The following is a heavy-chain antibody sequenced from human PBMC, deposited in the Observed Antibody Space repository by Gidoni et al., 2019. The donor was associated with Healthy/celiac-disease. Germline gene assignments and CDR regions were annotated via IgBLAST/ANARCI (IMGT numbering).Heavy chain of an antibody. CDR3: ARNTYYYDSSGSPYGAFDI. V-gene: IGHV3-48*01. Sequence: VRQAPGKGLEWVSYISSSSSTIYYADSVKGRFTISRDNAKNSLYLQMNSLRAEDTAVYYCARNTYYYDSSGSPYGAFDIWGQGTMVTVSS. J-gene: IGHJ3*02. CDR2: ISSSSSTI. D-gene: IGHD3-22*01.